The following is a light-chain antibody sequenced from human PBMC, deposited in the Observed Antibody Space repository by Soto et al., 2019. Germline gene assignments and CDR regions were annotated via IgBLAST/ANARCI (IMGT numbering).Light chain of an antibody. CDR3: QKYSSAPFT. Sequence: DIQLTQSPSSLSASVGDRVTIACRASQDTSNLLAWYQQKPGKAPKLLIFAASTLQSGVPSRFSGSGSGTDFTLTISSLQPADVANYYCQKYSSAPFTFGPGTKVEIK. CDR2: AAS. J-gene: IGKJ3*01. CDR1: QDTSNL. V-gene: IGKV1-27*01.